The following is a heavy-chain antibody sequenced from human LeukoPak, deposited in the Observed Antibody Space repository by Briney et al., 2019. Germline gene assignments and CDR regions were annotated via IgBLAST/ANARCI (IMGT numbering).Heavy chain of an antibody. CDR1: GYSISSGYY. CDR3: ARGSRVGYSSSSAGSGY. D-gene: IGHD6-6*01. J-gene: IGHJ4*02. CDR2: IYHSGST. V-gene: IGHV4-38-2*02. Sequence: SETLSLTCTVSGYSISSGYYWGWIRQPPGKGLEWIGSIYHSGSTYYNPSLKSRVTISVDTSKNQFSLKLSSVTAADTAVYYCARGSRVGYSSSSAGSGYWGQGTLVTVSS.